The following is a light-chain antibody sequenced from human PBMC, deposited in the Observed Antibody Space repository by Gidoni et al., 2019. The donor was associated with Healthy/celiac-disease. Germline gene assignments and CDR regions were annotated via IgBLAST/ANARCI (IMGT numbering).Light chain of an antibody. CDR1: QSVSSN. Sequence: EIVMTQSPATLSVSPGERATLSCRASQSVSSNLAWSQQKPGQAPRLLSYGASTRATGIPARFSGSGFGTEFTLTISSLQSEDFAVYYCQQYNNWPETFGQGTKVEIK. V-gene: IGKV3D-15*01. CDR3: QQYNNWPET. CDR2: GAS. J-gene: IGKJ1*01.